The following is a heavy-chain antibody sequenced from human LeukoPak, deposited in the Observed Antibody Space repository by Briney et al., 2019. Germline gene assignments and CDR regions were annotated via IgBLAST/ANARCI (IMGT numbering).Heavy chain of an antibody. CDR1: GFNFNTYS. Sequence: GGSLRLSCAASGFNFNTYSMNWVRQAPGKGLEWVSSISSSSSYIYYADSVKGRFTISRDNAKNSLYLQMNSLRAEDTAVYYCARVEYCGGDCYSFDYWGQGTLVTVSS. V-gene: IGHV3-21*01. J-gene: IGHJ4*02. D-gene: IGHD2-21*02. CDR3: ARVEYCGGDCYSFDY. CDR2: ISSSSSYI.